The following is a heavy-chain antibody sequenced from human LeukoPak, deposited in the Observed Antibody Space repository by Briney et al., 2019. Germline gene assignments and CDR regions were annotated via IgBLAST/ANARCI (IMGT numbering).Heavy chain of an antibody. J-gene: IGHJ4*02. Sequence: PGGSLRLSCAASGFTFSGFWMIWVRQAPGKGLEGVANIKQDGGDKYYLDSVKGRFTISRDNTKNSLYLQMNSLRAEDTAVHYCARSPVRSASKTGDIDHWGQGTLVTVSS. D-gene: IGHD7-27*01. CDR1: GFTFSGFW. CDR3: ARSPVRSASKTGDIDH. V-gene: IGHV3-7*01. CDR2: IKQDGGDK.